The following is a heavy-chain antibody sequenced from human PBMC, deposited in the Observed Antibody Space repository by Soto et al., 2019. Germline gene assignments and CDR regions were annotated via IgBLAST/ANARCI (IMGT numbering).Heavy chain of an antibody. Sequence: QVQLVESGGGVVQPGRSLRLSCAASGFTFSSYGMHWVRQAPGKGLEWVAVIWYDGSNKYYADSVKGRFTISRDNSKKTLYLQMNSLRAEDTAVYYCARTSRDGYNDRLGGVDYWGQGTLVTVSS. J-gene: IGHJ4*02. CDR1: GFTFSSYG. CDR3: ARTSRDGYNDRLGGVDY. CDR2: IWYDGSNK. D-gene: IGHD5-12*01. V-gene: IGHV3-33*01.